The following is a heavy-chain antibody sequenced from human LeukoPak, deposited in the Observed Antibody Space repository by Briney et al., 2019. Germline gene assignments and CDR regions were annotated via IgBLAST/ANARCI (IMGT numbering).Heavy chain of an antibody. D-gene: IGHD6-19*01. J-gene: IGHJ4*02. V-gene: IGHV3-23*01. CDR1: GFTFSDHA. CDR2: IRGTGTIT. Sequence: GWSLRLSCAASGFTFSDHAISWVRQAPGKGLEWVAAIRGTGTITFYAASVKGRFTMSRDNSKNTADLQMNSLRAEDTAVYYCAKVSWLGTLPSYHFDSWGQGTQVTVSS. CDR3: AKVSWLGTLPSYHFDS.